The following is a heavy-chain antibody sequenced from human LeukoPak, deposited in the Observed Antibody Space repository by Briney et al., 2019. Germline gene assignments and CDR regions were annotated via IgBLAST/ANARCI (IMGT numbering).Heavy chain of an antibody. CDR2: ISSSGSTI. CDR1: GFTFSSYE. CDR3: ASDHYYYDSSGYYY. V-gene: IGHV3-48*03. D-gene: IGHD3-22*01. J-gene: IGHJ4*02. Sequence: PGGSLRLSCAASGFTFSSYEMNWVRQAPGKGLEWVSYISSSGSTIYYADSVKGRFTISRDNAKNSLYLQMNSLRAEDTAVYYCASDHYYYDSSGYYYWGQGTLVTVSS.